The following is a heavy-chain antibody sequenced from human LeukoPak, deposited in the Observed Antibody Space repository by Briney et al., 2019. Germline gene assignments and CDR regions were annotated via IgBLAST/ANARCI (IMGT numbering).Heavy chain of an antibody. D-gene: IGHD3-22*01. CDR3: ARHRAYYDSSGHYYYFDY. CDR1: GGSLSGYY. J-gene: IGHJ4*02. Sequence: SESLSLTCTVAGGSLSGYYWNWIRQPPGKGLDWIGYISSSGTTNYNPPLTSRVTISIDTSTNQCSLYVYSVTAADTAIYYCARHRAYYDSSGHYYYFDYWGQGSLVPASS. V-gene: IGHV4-59*08. CDR2: ISSSGTT.